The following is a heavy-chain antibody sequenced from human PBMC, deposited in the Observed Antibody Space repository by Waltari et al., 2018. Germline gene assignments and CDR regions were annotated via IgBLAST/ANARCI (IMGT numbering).Heavy chain of an antibody. J-gene: IGHJ6*02. CDR1: GGSIDTYY. Sequence: QVQLRESGPGLVKPSETLSLTCSIFGGSIDTYYWSWVRQSPGKGLEWIGDTSYSGSTHYNPSLRSRVALSVDTAKNQFSLKLNSVTAADTAVYYCVRLEDCTGPGGHCYSGDPFALDVWGQGTTVTVSS. V-gene: IGHV4-59*12. D-gene: IGHD2-15*01. CDR2: TSYSGST. CDR3: VRLEDCTGPGGHCYSGDPFALDV.